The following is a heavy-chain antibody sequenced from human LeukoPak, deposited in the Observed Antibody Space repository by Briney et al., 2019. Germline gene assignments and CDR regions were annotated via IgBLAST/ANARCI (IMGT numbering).Heavy chain of an antibody. CDR2: IYYSGST. CDR3: ARLRSTYWYFDL. V-gene: IGHV4-59*12. D-gene: IGHD4-17*01. CDR1: GGSISSYY. J-gene: IGHJ2*01. Sequence: PPETLSLTCTVSGGSISSYYWSWIRQPPGKGLEWIGYIYYSGSTNYNPSLKSRVTISVDTSKNQFSLKLSSVTAADTAVYYCARLRSTYWYFDLWGRGTLVTVSS.